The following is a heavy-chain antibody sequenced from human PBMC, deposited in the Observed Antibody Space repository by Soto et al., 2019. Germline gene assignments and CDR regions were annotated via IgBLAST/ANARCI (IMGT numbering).Heavy chain of an antibody. CDR3: ARDAAYNDFWGGVMELYSYNMDV. Sequence: QVQLVQSEAEVKKPGASLKVSCRASGYNFANYGISWVRQAPGQGLEWMGWIRAHTGDTKYAQKVQGRVTMTADTSTSTAYMELWSLRSDDTAVYYCARDAAYNDFWGGVMELYSYNMDVWGQGTTVTV. CDR2: IRAHTGDT. CDR1: GYNFANYG. J-gene: IGHJ6*02. V-gene: IGHV1-18*01. D-gene: IGHD3-3*01.